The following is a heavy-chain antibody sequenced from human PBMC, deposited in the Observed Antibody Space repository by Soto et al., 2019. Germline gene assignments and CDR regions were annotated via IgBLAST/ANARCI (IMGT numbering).Heavy chain of an antibody. V-gene: IGHV3-7*04. CDR1: GFTFSSYW. Sequence: PGGSLRLSCAASGFTFSSYWMSWVRQAPGKGLEWVANIKQDGSEKYYVDSVKGRFTISRDNAKNSLYLQMNSLRAEDTAVYYCARGPLLDFWSGYYFDYWGQGTLVTVSS. J-gene: IGHJ4*02. CDR3: ARGPLLDFWSGYYFDY. CDR2: IKQDGSEK. D-gene: IGHD3-3*01.